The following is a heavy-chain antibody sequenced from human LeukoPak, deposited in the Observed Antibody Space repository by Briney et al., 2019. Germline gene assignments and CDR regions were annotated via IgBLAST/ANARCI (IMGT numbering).Heavy chain of an antibody. CDR2: IYYSGTT. Sequence: SETLSLTCTVSGGSISSYYWSWIRQPPGKGLEWIGYIYYSGTTNYNPSLKSRVTISVDTSKNQFSLKLSSVTAADTAVYYCAREEAVAGRGFDPWGQGTLVTVSS. D-gene: IGHD6-19*01. J-gene: IGHJ5*02. CDR1: GGSISSYY. V-gene: IGHV4-59*01. CDR3: AREEAVAGRGFDP.